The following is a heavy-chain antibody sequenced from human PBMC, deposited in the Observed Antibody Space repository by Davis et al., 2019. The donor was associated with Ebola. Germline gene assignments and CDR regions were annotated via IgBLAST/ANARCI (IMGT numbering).Heavy chain of an antibody. V-gene: IGHV3-23*01. Sequence: GESLKISCAASGFVFRNYVMSWVRQAPGKGLEWVSTLGTSADTYYADSVKGRFTISRDNSKNTLYLQTNGLRVEDTAIYYCAKDTSNIWFDIWGQGTNVTVSS. J-gene: IGHJ3*02. CDR1: GFVFRNYV. CDR3: AKDTSNIWFDI. D-gene: IGHD1-26*01. CDR2: LGTSADT.